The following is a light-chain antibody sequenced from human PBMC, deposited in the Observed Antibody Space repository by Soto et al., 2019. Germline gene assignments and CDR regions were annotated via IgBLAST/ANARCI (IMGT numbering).Light chain of an antibody. Sequence: DIQMTQSPSSLSASVGDRVTITCQASQDISNYLNWYQQKPGKAPKLLMYGASSLQSGVPSRFSGSGSGTDFTLTISSLQPEDLATYYCQQSYSTPKYTFGQGTKVEIK. CDR1: QDISNY. CDR3: QQSYSTPKYT. V-gene: IGKV1-39*01. J-gene: IGKJ2*01. CDR2: GAS.